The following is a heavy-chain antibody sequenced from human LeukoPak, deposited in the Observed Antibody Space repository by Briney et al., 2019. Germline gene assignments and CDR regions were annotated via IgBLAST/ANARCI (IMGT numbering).Heavy chain of an antibody. Sequence: PSETLSLTCSVSGAFTSRYYWSWVRQPLGQGLEWIGNIFYSGNSKYNPSLTSRISMSVDTSKTQFSLELTSATAADTAVYYCTRIDPLGFFDQWGPGTLVTVSS. CDR2: IFYSGNS. J-gene: IGHJ4*02. V-gene: IGHV4-59*12. CDR1: GAFTSRYY. CDR3: TRIDPLGFFDQ. D-gene: IGHD6-25*01.